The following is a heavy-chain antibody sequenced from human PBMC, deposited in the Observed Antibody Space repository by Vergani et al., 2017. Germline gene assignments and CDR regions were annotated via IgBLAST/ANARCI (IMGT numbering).Heavy chain of an antibody. CDR3: TRIRYCSGDSCYSHNDAEYFQH. CDR1: GFTVSSNY. Sequence: EVQLVESGGGLIQPGGSLRLSCAASGFTVSSNYMSWVRQAPGKGLELLSVIYSGGSTYYADSVKGRVTISRDNSKNTLYLQMKSLRVEDTAVYYCTRIRYCSGDSCYSHNDAEYFQHWGQGTLVTVSS. J-gene: IGHJ1*01. CDR2: IYSGGST. D-gene: IGHD2-15*01. V-gene: IGHV3-53*01.